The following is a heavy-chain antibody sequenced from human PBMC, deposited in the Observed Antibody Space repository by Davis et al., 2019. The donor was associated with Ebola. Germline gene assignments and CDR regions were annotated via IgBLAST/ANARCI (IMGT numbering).Heavy chain of an antibody. CDR3: ARGWLRGYLDY. D-gene: IGHD3-3*01. CDR2: TYYNSKWYN. Sequence: HSQTLSLTCAISGDSVSSAGWNWIRQSPSRGLEWLGRTYYNSKWYNDYAVSVKSRITINADTSKNQFSLQLNSVTPEDTAVYYCARGWLRGYLDYWGQGTLVTVSS. V-gene: IGHV6-1*01. J-gene: IGHJ4*02. CDR1: GDSVSSAG.